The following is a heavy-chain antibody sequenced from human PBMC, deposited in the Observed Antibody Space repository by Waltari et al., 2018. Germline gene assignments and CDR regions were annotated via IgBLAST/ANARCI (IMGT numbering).Heavy chain of an antibody. V-gene: IGHV4-39*01. CDR3: ARPGSSSPYYWFNP. CDR2: IYHDGTS. CDR1: GGAISGSGYY. Sequence: QVQLQESGPGLVEPSGTLSLTCTVSGGAISGSGYYWGWLRQTPGKGLEWIASIYHDGTSYYTPSLKSRVTISVDTSENKFSLKLKSVTAADTAIYYCARPGSSSPYYWFNPWGQGILVTVSS. D-gene: IGHD2-2*01. J-gene: IGHJ5*02.